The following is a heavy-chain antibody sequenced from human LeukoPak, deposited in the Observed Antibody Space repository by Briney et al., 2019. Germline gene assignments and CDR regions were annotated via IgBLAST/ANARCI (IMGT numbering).Heavy chain of an antibody. V-gene: IGHV3-23*01. CDR1: GFTLSSYA. D-gene: IGHD6-6*01. Sequence: GGSLRLSCAASGFTLSSYAMSWVRQAPGKGLEWVSGISVSGSRTYYADSVKGRFTISRDNYKNTLYLQMNSLRAEDAAVYYCAKLVYDSSSGYWGQGTLVTVSS. J-gene: IGHJ4*02. CDR3: AKLVYDSSSGY. CDR2: ISVSGSRT.